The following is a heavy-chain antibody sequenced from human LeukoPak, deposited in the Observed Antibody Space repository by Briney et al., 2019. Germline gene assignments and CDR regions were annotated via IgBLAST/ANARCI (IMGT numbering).Heavy chain of an antibody. J-gene: IGHJ4*02. D-gene: IGHD6-19*01. CDR3: ARASQWLAFDY. V-gene: IGHV3-66*01. Sequence: GGSLRLSCAASGFTVSSNYMTWVRQAPGRGLEWVSVIYNGGNTNYADSVKGRFTISRDSSRNTLFLQMNSLRAEDTAVYYCARASQWLAFDYWGQGTLVTVSS. CDR2: IYNGGNT. CDR1: GFTVSSNY.